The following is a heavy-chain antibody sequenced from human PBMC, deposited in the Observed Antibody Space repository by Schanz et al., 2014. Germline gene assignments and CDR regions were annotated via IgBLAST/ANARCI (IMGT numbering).Heavy chain of an antibody. Sequence: QVQLVESGGGVVQPGRSLRLSCAASGFTFSSYALHWVRQAPGKGLEWVAFVPFDGSQKFYADSVKGRFTISRDNSKNTVYLQMNSLRPGDTAVYYCARESSNDIVLVPGAVFDPWGQGILVTGSP. CDR1: GFTFSSYA. CDR3: ARESSNDIVLVPGAVFDP. D-gene: IGHD2-2*01. J-gene: IGHJ5*02. V-gene: IGHV3-30*04. CDR2: VPFDGSQK.